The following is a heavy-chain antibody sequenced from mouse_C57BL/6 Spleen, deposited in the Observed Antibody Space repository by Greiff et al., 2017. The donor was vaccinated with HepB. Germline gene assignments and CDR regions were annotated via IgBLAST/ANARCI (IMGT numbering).Heavy chain of an antibody. CDR1: GYTFTSYW. CDR3: ARVHGSSFYAMDY. V-gene: IGHV1-7*01. D-gene: IGHD1-1*01. CDR2: INPSSGYT. Sequence: VQLQQSGAELAKPGASVKLSCKASGYTFTSYWMHWVKQRPGQGLEWFGYINPSSGYTKYNQKFKDKATLTADKSSSTAYMQLSSLTYEDSAVYYCARVHGSSFYAMDYWGQGTSVTVSS. J-gene: IGHJ4*01.